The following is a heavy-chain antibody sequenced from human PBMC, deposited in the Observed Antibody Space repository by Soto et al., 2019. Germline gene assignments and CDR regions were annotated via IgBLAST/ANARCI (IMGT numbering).Heavy chain of an antibody. J-gene: IGHJ4*02. V-gene: IGHV3-21*01. CDR1: GFTFSRYS. CDR3: ARVFDIVVVPAAPGDDY. CDR2: ISSSSSYI. D-gene: IGHD2-2*01. Sequence: GGSLRLSCAASGFTFSRYSMNWVRQAPGKGLEWVSSISSSSSYIYYADSVKGRFTISRDNAKNSLYLQMNSLRAEDTAVYYCARVFDIVVVPAAPGDDYWGQGTLVTVSS.